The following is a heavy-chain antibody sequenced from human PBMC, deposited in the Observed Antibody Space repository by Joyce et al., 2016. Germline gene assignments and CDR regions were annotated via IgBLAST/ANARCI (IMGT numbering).Heavy chain of an antibody. D-gene: IGHD3-16*01. V-gene: IGHV4-34*01. Sequence: QVQLHQWGAGLLTPSETLSLTCGVSGGSVSGYHWNWIRQPPGKGLEWIGEINHKEVTTYSPSLNSRLTISVDASKNHVSLRLMSVNAADTAVYFCVRGWHSDWPLGGYWGQGTQVTVSP. CDR3: VRGWHSDWPLGGY. CDR1: GGSVSGYH. J-gene: IGHJ4*02. CDR2: INHKEVT.